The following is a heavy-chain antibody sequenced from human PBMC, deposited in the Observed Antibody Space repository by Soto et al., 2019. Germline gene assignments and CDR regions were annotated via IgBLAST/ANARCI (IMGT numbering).Heavy chain of an antibody. D-gene: IGHD3-22*01. CDR1: GFTFSSYA. J-gene: IGHJ4*02. Sequence: EVQLVESGEGLVQPGGSLRLSCAASGFTFSSYAMHWVRQAPGKGLEYVSAISSNGGSTYYADSVKGRFTISRDNSKNTLYLQMGSLRAEDMAVYYCARGGYYYDSSGYFPGFDYWGQGTLVTVSS. CDR2: ISSNGGST. CDR3: ARGGYYYDSSGYFPGFDY. V-gene: IGHV3-64*02.